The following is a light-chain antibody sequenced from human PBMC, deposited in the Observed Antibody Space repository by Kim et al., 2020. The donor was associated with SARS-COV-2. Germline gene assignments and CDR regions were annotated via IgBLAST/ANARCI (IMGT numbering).Light chain of an antibody. J-gene: IGKJ4*01. V-gene: IGKV1-5*03. CDR2: KGS. Sequence: DIQVTQSPSTLSACVGDRVTITCRTSRTISNFLAWYQQKPGKAPKLLIYKGSFLQNGVPSRFSGSASGTEFSLTISSLHPDDFATYYCQQYDDYPLTFGGGTKVDIK. CDR1: RTISNF. CDR3: QQYDDYPLT.